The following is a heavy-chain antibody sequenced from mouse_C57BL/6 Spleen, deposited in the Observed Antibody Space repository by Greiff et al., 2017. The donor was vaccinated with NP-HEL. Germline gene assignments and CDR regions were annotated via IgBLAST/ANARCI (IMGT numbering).Heavy chain of an antibody. Sequence: EVKLVESGPGLVKPSQSLSLTCSVTGYSITSGYYWNWIRQFPGNKLEWMGYISYDGSNNYNPSLKNRISITRDTSKNQFFLKLNSVTTEDTATYYSAREDYYDYDGGSWFAYWGKGTLVTVSA. CDR2: ISYDGSN. J-gene: IGHJ3*01. CDR1: GYSITSGYY. CDR3: AREDYYDYDGGSWFAY. V-gene: IGHV3-6*01. D-gene: IGHD2-4*01.